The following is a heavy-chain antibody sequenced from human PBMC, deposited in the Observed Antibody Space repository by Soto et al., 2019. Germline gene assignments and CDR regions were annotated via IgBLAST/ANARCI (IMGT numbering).Heavy chain of an antibody. CDR1: GGSFSGYY. CDR3: ASLHRGIAARAN. D-gene: IGHD6-6*01. J-gene: IGHJ4*02. Sequence: SETLSLTCAVYGGSFSGYYWSWIRQPPGKGLEWIGEINHSGGTNYNPSLKSRVTISVDTSKNQFSLKLSSVTAADTAVYYCASLHRGIAARANWGQGTLVTVSP. CDR2: INHSGGT. V-gene: IGHV4-34*01.